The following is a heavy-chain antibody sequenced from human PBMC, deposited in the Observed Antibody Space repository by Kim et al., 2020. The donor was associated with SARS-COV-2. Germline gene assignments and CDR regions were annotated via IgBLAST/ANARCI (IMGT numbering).Heavy chain of an antibody. D-gene: IGHD3-10*01. J-gene: IGHJ4*02. CDR1: GFTFSDHY. Sequence: GGSLRLSCAASGFTFSDHYMDWVRQAPGKGLEWVGRTRNKVNSHTTDYAASVKGRFSISRDDSKNSLYLQMNSLKTEDTAVYYCAKAPYTSGSHEYWGQG. CDR3: AKAPYTSGSHEY. CDR2: TRNKVNSHTT. V-gene: IGHV3-72*01.